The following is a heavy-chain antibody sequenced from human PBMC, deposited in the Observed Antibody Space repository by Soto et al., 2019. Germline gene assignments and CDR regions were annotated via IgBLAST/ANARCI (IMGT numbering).Heavy chain of an antibody. CDR1: GYTSTTYY. CDR2: IHPSGGNT. J-gene: IGHJ6*03. D-gene: IGHD3-3*01. V-gene: IGHV1-46*01. Sequence: ASVKVSCKASGYTSTTYYIHWVRQAPGQGLEWMGIIHPSGGNTNYAQKLQGRVTMTTDTSTSTAYMELRSLRSDDTAVYYCARVTIFDYYYYMDVWGKGTTVTVSS. CDR3: ARVTIFDYYYYMDV.